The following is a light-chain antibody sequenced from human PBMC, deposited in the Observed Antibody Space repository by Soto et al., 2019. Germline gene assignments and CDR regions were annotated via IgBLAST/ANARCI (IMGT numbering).Light chain of an antibody. Sequence: QSVLTQPPSTSGTPGQRVTVSCCGSSSNPGRHPVNWSQQVPGTPPKLLIYSNYKRPSGVPDRFSGSKSGTSVSLAISGLLSEDEADYYCAAWDDSLNGLVFGGGTKLTVL. V-gene: IGLV1-44*01. CDR3: AAWDDSLNGLV. CDR1: SSNPGRHP. CDR2: SNY. J-gene: IGLJ2*01.